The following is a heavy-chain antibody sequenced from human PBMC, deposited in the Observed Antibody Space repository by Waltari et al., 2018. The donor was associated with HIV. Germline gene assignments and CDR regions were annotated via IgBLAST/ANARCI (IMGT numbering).Heavy chain of an antibody. CDR1: GGSISGYY. D-gene: IGHD3-3*01. Sequence: QVQLQESGPGLVKPSETLSLTCTVSGGSISGYYWSWIRQPPGKGLEWIGYSYYSGSTNYNPSLKSRVTISVDTSKNQFSLKLSSVTAADTAVYYCVRVGTIFGVGPSWFDPWGQGTLVTVSS. CDR3: VRVGTIFGVGPSWFDP. CDR2: SYYSGST. J-gene: IGHJ5*02. V-gene: IGHV4-59*01.